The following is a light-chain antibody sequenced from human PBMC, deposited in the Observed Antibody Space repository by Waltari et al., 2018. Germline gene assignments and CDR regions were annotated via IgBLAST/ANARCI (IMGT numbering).Light chain of an antibody. Sequence: DIEMTQSPESLAVSLGERITINCKSGRSVLSISNNRNYLAWYQHKPGQPPKLLLYRASTRTSGVPERFIGSGSGTDFTLPITSLQAEDVAVYYCQQHYSNPVFGQGTRLELK. CDR3: QQHYSNPV. V-gene: IGKV4-1*01. J-gene: IGKJ5*01. CDR1: RSVLSISNNRNY. CDR2: RAS.